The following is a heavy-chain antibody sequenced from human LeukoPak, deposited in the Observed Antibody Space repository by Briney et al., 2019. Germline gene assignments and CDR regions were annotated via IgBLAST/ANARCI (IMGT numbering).Heavy chain of an antibody. D-gene: IGHD3-3*01. CDR1: GFTFSSYS. CDR2: ISSSSSTI. Sequence: GGSLRLSCAASGFTFSSYSMNWVRQAPGKGLEWVSYISSSSSTIYYADSVKGRFTISRDNAKNSLYLQMNSLRAEDTAVYYCAKLYYDYYYYGMDVWGQGTTVTVSS. V-gene: IGHV3-48*01. J-gene: IGHJ6*02. CDR3: AKLYYDYYYYGMDV.